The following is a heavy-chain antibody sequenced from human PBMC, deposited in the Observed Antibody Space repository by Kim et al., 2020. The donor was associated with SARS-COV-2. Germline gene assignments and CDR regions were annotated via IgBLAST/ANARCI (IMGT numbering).Heavy chain of an antibody. V-gene: IGHV3-64D*09. J-gene: IGHJ5*02. Sequence: GGSLRLSCSASGFRFNIFPMHWVRQAPGKGLEYVSAISSHGGSTCYADSVRGRFTISRDNSKNTLYLQMSSLRTEDTAVYYCVKELAGPYSTSSDFDHWG. CDR1: GFRFNIFP. D-gene: IGHD6-6*01. CDR3: VKELAGPYSTSSDFDH. CDR2: ISSHGGST.